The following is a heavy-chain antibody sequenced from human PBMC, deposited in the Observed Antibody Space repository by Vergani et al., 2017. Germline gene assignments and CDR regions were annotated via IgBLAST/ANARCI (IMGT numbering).Heavy chain of an antibody. J-gene: IGHJ3*02. CDR1: GYSITSANY. CDR2: IHRSGST. V-gene: IGHV4-38-2*02. Sequence: QVQLQESGPGLVKPSETVSLTCTVSGYSITSANYWAWIRQSPGKGLEWIGTIHRSGSTYYNPSLKSLGTISVDTSKNQLSLKLSSVTAADTAVYYCARLRDFWSGYYTGSDAFDIWGQGTMVTVSS. D-gene: IGHD3-3*01. CDR3: ARLRDFWSGYYTGSDAFDI.